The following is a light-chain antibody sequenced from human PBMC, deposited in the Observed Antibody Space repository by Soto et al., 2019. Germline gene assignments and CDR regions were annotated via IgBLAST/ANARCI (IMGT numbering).Light chain of an antibody. J-gene: IGKJ5*01. Sequence: SVLIQSPASLSLSPGERATLSCRASQGVSSYLAWYQQKPGQAPWLLMSGASSRASGVPVRFSGSGSGTDFTLTISRLEPEDFALYYCPQYGGSPITFGLGTR. V-gene: IGKV3-20*01. CDR2: GAS. CDR1: QGVSSY. CDR3: PQYGGSPIT.